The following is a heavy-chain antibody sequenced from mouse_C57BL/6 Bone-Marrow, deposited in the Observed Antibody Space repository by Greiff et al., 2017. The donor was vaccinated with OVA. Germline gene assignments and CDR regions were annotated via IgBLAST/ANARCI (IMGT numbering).Heavy chain of an antibody. J-gene: IGHJ2*01. CDR3: ASLYYYGSRVDY. CDR1: GFTFSSYG. V-gene: IGHV5-6*01. Sequence: VQLKESGGDLVKPGGSLKLSCAASGFTFSSYGMSWVRQTPDKRLEWVATISSGGSYTYYPDSVKGRFTISRDNAKNTLYLQMSSLKSEDTAMYYCASLYYYGSRVDYWGQGTTLTVSS. D-gene: IGHD1-1*01. CDR2: ISSGGSYT.